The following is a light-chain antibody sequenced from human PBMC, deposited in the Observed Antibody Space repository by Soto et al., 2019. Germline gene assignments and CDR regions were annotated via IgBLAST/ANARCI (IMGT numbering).Light chain of an antibody. J-gene: IGKJ2*01. CDR1: QSIANY. CDR2: AAS. CDR3: QQSSNSPMYT. Sequence: DIQMIQSPSSLSASVGDRVSITCRASQSIANYLNWFQQKPGKAPKLLIYAASSLQSGVPSRFSGSGSGTDFTLTISSLQPEDFATYYCQQSSNSPMYTFGQGTKL. V-gene: IGKV1-39*01.